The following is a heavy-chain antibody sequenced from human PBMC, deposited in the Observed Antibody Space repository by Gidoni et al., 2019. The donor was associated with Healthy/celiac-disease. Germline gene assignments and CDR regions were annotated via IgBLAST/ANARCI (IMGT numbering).Heavy chain of an antibody. D-gene: IGHD5-12*01. Sequence: QVQLQQWGAGLLKPSETLSLTCAVYDGSFSGYSWRWIRQPPGKGLEWIGEINHSGSTNYNPSLKSRVTISVDTSKNQFSLKLSSVTAADTAVYYCARGERWLQLLRLRGTCAFDIWGQGTMVTVSS. CDR2: INHSGST. V-gene: IGHV4-34*01. CDR1: DGSFSGYS. CDR3: ARGERWLQLLRLRGTCAFDI. J-gene: IGHJ3*02.